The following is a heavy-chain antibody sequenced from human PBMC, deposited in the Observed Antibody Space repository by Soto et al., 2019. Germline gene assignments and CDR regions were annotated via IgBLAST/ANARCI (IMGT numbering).Heavy chain of an antibody. Sequence: EVQLVESGGGLVQPGGSLRLSCAASGFTFSDHYMDWVRQAPGKGLEWVGRIRNKANSYTTEYAASVKGRFTVSRDDSKNSLYLQMNSLKTDDTAVYYCTRAGILTTPYYLDYWGQGTLVTVSS. CDR2: IRNKANSYTT. J-gene: IGHJ4*02. V-gene: IGHV3-72*01. CDR1: GFTFSDHY. CDR3: TRAGILTTPYYLDY. D-gene: IGHD2-21*01.